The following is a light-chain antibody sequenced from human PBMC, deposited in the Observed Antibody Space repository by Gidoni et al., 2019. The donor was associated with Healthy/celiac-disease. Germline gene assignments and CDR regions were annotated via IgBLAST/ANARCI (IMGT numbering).Light chain of an antibody. J-gene: IGKJ4*01. CDR1: QGISSG. Sequence: DIQMTQSPSSVSASVGARVNITCRASQGISSGLAWYQQKPGKAPKSLISAEANLQSGVPSRFSGSGSGTDFTLTISSLQPEDFATYYCQKANSLPPTFGEGSNVEIK. CDR3: QKANSLPPT. V-gene: IGKV1-12*01. CDR2: AEA.